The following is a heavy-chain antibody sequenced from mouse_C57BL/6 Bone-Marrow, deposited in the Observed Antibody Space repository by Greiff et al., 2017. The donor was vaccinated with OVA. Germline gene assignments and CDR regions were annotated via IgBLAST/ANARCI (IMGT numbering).Heavy chain of an antibody. Sequence: QVQLQQPGAELVKPGASVKMSCKASGYTFTSYWITWVKQRPGQGLEWIGDIYPGSGSTNYNEKFKSKATLPVDTSSSTAYMQLSSLTSEDSAVYYCARKGDYDGVAYWGQGTLVTVSA. J-gene: IGHJ3*01. CDR2: IYPGSGST. CDR3: ARKGDYDGVAY. V-gene: IGHV1-55*01. D-gene: IGHD2-4*01. CDR1: GYTFTSYW.